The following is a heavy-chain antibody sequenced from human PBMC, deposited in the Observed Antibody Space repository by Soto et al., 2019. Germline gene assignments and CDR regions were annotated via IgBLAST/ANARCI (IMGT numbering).Heavy chain of an antibody. CDR1: GYPFINYA. J-gene: IGHJ6*02. Sequence: SVKVSCKASGYPFINYAVHWVRQAPGQRLEWMGWIDADSGDTKYSQKFQGRVTIIRDTSASTVYMELSSLRSEDTAVYYCARGGVVNPIYYYYGIDVWGQGTMLTVYS. V-gene: IGHV1-3*01. CDR2: IDADSGDT. CDR3: ARGGVVNPIYYYYGIDV. D-gene: IGHD3-16*01.